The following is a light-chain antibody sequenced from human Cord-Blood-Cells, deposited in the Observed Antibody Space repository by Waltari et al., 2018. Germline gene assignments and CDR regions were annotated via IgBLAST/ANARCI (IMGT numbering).Light chain of an antibody. CDR1: SSDVGGYNY. CDR2: EVS. J-gene: IGLJ1*01. CDR3: SSYAGSNNYV. Sequence: QSALTQPPSASGTPGQSVTISCTGTSSDVGGYNYVSWYQQHPGKAPKLMIYEVSTRPSGVPDRFSGSKSGNTASLTVSGLQAEDEADYYCSSYAGSNNYVLGTGTKVTVL. V-gene: IGLV2-8*01.